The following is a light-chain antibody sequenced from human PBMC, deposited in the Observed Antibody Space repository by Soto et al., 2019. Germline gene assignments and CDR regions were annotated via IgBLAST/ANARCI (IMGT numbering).Light chain of an antibody. CDR3: QQYNSWPPT. J-gene: IGKJ1*01. V-gene: IGKV3-15*01. CDR2: GAS. Sequence: EIVMTQSPATLSVSPVERATLSCRASQSISRTLAWYQQKPGQAPRLLISGASTRATGIPGRFVGSGSGTEFTLTISSLQSEDFAVYFCQQYNSWPPTFGQGTKVDVK. CDR1: QSISRT.